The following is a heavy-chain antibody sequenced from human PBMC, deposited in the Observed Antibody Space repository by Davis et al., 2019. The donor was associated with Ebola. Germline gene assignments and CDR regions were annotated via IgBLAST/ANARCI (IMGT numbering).Heavy chain of an antibody. CDR3: ARGGYGSSVPDY. V-gene: IGHV3-48*01. Sequence: GESLKISCAASGFTFSDSALHWVRQAPGKGLEWVSSISSSSSTIYYADSVKGRFTISRDNAKNSLYLQMNSLRVEDTAFYHCARGGYGSSVPDYWGQGTLVTVSS. CDR2: ISSSSSTI. J-gene: IGHJ4*02. D-gene: IGHD3-10*01. CDR1: GFTFSDSA.